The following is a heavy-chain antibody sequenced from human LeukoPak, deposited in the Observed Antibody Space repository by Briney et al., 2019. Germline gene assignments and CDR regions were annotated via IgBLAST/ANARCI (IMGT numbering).Heavy chain of an antibody. CDR1: GGSISSSSYY. CDR3: ARRQYYDTLDY. CDR2: IYYSGST. D-gene: IGHD3-9*01. V-gene: IGHV4-39*01. Sequence: KSSETLSLTCTVSGGSISSSSYYWGWIRQPPGKGLEWIGSIYYSGSTYYNPSLKSRVTISVDTSKNQFSLKLSPVTAADTAVYYCARRQYYDTLDYWGQGTLVTVSS. J-gene: IGHJ4*02.